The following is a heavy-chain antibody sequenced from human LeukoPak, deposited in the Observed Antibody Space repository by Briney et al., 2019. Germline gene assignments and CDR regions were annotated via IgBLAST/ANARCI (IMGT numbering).Heavy chain of an antibody. D-gene: IGHD4-23*01. Sequence: GGSLRLSCAASGFTFSSYWMSWVRQAPGKGPEWVAHIKQDASQEYHVDSVKGRFTISRDNAKNSLYLQMNSLRAEDTAVYYCARDRTIYGGNSYYFDYWGQGTLVTVSS. J-gene: IGHJ4*02. CDR1: GFTFSSYW. CDR3: ARDRTIYGGNSYYFDY. CDR2: IKQDASQE. V-gene: IGHV3-7*01.